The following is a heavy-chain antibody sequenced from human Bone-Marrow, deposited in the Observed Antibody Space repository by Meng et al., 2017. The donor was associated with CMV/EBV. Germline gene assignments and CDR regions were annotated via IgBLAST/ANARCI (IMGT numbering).Heavy chain of an antibody. V-gene: IGHV4-39*07. D-gene: IGHD2-2*01. CDR3: ARGVQERYCSSTSCYWLNWFDP. Sequence: SEPLSLTCTVSGGSISSSSYYWGWIRQPPGKGLEWIGSIYYSGSTYYNPSLKSRVTISVDTSKNQFSLKLSSVTAADTAVYYCARGVQERYCSSTSCYWLNWFDPWGQGTLVTVSS. CDR2: IYYSGST. CDR1: GGSISSSSYY. J-gene: IGHJ5*02.